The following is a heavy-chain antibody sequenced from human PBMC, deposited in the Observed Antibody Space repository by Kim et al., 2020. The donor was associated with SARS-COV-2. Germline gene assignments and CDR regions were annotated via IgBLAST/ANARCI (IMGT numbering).Heavy chain of an antibody. J-gene: IGHJ4*02. D-gene: IGHD2-15*01. CDR3: ARRGVGNGVYFDS. Sequence: YNPSLQIRVTISIDTSKNQFSLKRSSVTAAKTAVYYCARRGVGNGVYFDSWGQGTLVTVSS. V-gene: IGHV4-39*01.